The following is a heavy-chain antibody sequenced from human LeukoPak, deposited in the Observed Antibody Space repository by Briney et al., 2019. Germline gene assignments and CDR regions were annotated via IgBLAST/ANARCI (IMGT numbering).Heavy chain of an antibody. V-gene: IGHV3-53*01. CDR1: GFTVSSNY. D-gene: IGHD3-3*01. CDR3: ARAYDFWSGFHDAFDI. J-gene: IGHJ3*02. Sequence: GGSLRLSCAASGFTVSSNYMSWVRQAPGKGLEWVSVIYSGGSTYYADSVKGRFTISRDNSKNTLYLQMNSLRAEDTAVYYCARAYDFWSGFHDAFDIWGQGTMVTVSS. CDR2: IYSGGST.